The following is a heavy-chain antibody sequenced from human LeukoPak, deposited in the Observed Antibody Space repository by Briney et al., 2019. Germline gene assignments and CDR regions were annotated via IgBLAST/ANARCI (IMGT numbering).Heavy chain of an antibody. CDR3: KKPPIRLWFKTFDY. J-gene: IGHJ4*02. Sequence: GGSLRLSCAASGFTASSNEMSWVRQAPGKGLEWVSSISGGSTYYADSRKGRFTISRDNSKNTLYLQMNSLRAEDTAVYYCKKPPIRLWFKTFDYWGQGTLVTVSS. CDR1: GFTASSNE. D-gene: IGHD5-18*01. CDR2: ISGGST. V-gene: IGHV3-38-3*01.